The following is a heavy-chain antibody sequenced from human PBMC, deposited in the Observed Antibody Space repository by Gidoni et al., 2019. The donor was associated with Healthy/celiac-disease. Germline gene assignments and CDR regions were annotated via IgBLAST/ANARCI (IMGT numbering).Heavy chain of an antibody. D-gene: IGHD5-18*01. Sequence: QLPLQESGPGLVKPSETLSLPCTVSGGSIRSSSYYWGWIRQPPGKGLEWIGSIYYSGSTYYNPSLKSRVTISVDTSKNQFSLKLSSVTAADTAVYYCARPRGYSYGFFDYWGQGTLVTVSS. J-gene: IGHJ4*02. CDR3: ARPRGYSYGFFDY. CDR1: GGSIRSSSYY. V-gene: IGHV4-39*07. CDR2: IYYSGST.